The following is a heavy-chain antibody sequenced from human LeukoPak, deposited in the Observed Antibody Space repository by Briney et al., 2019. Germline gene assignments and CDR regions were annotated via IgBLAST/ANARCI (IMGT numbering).Heavy chain of an antibody. CDR1: GYTFTGYY. V-gene: IGHV1-2*02. CDR3: AREHSSGYYFDAFDI. Sequence: GASVKVSCKASGYTFTGYYMHWVRQAPGQGLEWMGWINPNSGGTNYAQTFQGRVTMTRDTSISTAYMELSRPRSDDTAVYFCAREHSSGYYFDAFDIWGQGTMVSVSS. D-gene: IGHD3-22*01. CDR2: INPNSGGT. J-gene: IGHJ3*02.